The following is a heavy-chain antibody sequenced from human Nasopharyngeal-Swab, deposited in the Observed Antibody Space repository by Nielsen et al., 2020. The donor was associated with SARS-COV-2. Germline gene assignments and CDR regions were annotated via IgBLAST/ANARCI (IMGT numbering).Heavy chain of an antibody. Sequence: GGSLILSCAASGFTFSSYGMHWVRQAPGKGLEWVAVIWYDGSNKYYADSVKGRFTISRDNSKNTLYLQMNSLTVEDTAVYYCTKVARGVYNYMDVWGKGTTVTVSS. J-gene: IGHJ6*03. V-gene: IGHV3-33*06. CDR1: GFTFSSYG. CDR3: TKVARGVYNYMDV. D-gene: IGHD2-8*01. CDR2: IWYDGSNK.